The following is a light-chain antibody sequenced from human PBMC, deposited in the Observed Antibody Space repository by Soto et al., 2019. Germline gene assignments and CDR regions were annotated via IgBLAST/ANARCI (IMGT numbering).Light chain of an antibody. CDR2: DAS. CDR1: QSVSND. V-gene: IGKV3-11*01. CDR3: QQRSNWPPTRT. Sequence: EIVLTQSPATLSLSPGERATRSCRASQSVSNDLAWYQQKPGQAPRLLIYDASNRATGIPARFSGSGSGTAFTLTISSLEPEDFAVYYCQQRSNWPPTRTFGQGTKVEIK. J-gene: IGKJ1*01.